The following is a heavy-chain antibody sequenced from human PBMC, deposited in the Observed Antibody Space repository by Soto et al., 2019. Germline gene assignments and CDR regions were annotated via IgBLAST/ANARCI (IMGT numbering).Heavy chain of an antibody. V-gene: IGHV3-23*01. CDR1: GFTFSTYA. D-gene: IGHD3-10*01. Sequence: EVQLLESGGALVQPGGSLRLSCAASGFTFSTYAMTWVRQAPGKGLEWVSGISGSGGSTYCAESVKGRFTISRDNSKNTLYLQMNSLRAEDTAVYYCAKARGAMVRGAAFYFDYWGQGTLVTVSS. CDR2: ISGSGGST. J-gene: IGHJ4*02. CDR3: AKARGAMVRGAAFYFDY.